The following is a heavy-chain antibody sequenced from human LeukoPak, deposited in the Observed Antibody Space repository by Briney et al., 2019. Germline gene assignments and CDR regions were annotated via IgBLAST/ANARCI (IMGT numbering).Heavy chain of an antibody. Sequence: GGSLRLSCAASGFTFNTYAMSWVRQAPGKGLEWVSAITGSAYSTYLADSVKGRFTISRDNSQNTLYLQMNSLRAGDTAVYYCAKGSDNYYYYYYMDVWGKGTTVTVSS. CDR3: AKGSDNYYYYYYMDV. J-gene: IGHJ6*03. D-gene: IGHD6-19*01. V-gene: IGHV3-23*01. CDR2: ITGSAYST. CDR1: GFTFNTYA.